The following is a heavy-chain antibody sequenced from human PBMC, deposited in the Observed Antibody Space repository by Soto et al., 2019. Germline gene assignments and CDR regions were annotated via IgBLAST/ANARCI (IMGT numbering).Heavy chain of an antibody. CDR3: ARDRIAAAGPGWFDP. D-gene: IGHD6-25*01. CDR2: IYWDDDK. J-gene: IGHJ5*02. V-gene: IGHV2-5*02. Sequence: QITLKESGPTLVKPTQTLTLTCTFSGFSLTTTGVGVGWIRQPPGEALEWLALIYWDDDKRYSPSLQSRLTITKDTSKNQVVLTMTNMNPVDTATYYCARDRIAAAGPGWFDPWGQGTLVTVSS. CDR1: GFSLTTTGVG.